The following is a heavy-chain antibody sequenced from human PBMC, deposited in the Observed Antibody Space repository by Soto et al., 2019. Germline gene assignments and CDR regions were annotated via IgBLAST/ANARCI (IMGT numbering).Heavy chain of an antibody. CDR3: ARDYGKLNP. D-gene: IGHD2-15*01. CDR1: GFTFSTYT. Sequence: GGSLRLSCASSGFTFSTYTMNLVRQTPGKGLEWVSSISSGSNYIYYADSLKGRFTISRDNAKNSLYLQMNSLRAEDTAVYYCARDYGKLNPWGQGTLVTVSS. V-gene: IGHV3-21*01. J-gene: IGHJ5*02. CDR2: ISSGSNYI.